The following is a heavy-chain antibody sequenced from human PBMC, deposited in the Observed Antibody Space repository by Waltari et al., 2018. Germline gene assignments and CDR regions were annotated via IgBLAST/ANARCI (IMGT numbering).Heavy chain of an antibody. CDR3: AREMVAATFLDY. J-gene: IGHJ4*02. CDR1: GFTFRSYS. Sequence: EVQLVESGGGLVKPGGSLRLSCAASGFTFRSYSMNWVRQAPGKGLEWVSSISSSSSYIYYADSVKGRFTISRDNAKNSLYLQMNSLRAEDTAVYYCAREMVAATFLDYWGQGTLVTVSS. CDR2: ISSSSSYI. D-gene: IGHD2-15*01. V-gene: IGHV3-21*01.